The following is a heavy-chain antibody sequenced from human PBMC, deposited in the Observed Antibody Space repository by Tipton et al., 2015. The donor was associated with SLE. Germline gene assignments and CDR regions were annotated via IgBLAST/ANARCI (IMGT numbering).Heavy chain of an antibody. Sequence: TLSLTCTVSGGSISSYSWSWIRQPPGKGLEWIGYIYYSGSTNYNPSLKSRVTMSLDTSKNQFSLRLTSVTAADTALYYCARQGVDAYCTGTSCYRTFDSWGQGTLVTVSS. J-gene: IGHJ5*01. CDR1: GGSISSYS. CDR2: IYYSGST. CDR3: ARQGVDAYCTGTSCYRTFDS. V-gene: IGHV4-59*08. D-gene: IGHD2-2*02.